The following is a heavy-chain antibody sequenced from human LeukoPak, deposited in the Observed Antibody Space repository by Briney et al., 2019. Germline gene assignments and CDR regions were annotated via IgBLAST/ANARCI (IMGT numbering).Heavy chain of an antibody. J-gene: IGHJ4*02. Sequence: TGGSLRLSCAASGFTFSSYAMSWVRQAPGKWLKWVSGINNSGGRTHYADTVKGRFTISRDNSKNTLYLQMNSLRAEDTAVYYCAKDPAFSYWGQGTLVTVSS. D-gene: IGHD2-2*01. CDR2: INNSGGRT. V-gene: IGHV3-23*01. CDR3: AKDPAFSY. CDR1: GFTFSSYA.